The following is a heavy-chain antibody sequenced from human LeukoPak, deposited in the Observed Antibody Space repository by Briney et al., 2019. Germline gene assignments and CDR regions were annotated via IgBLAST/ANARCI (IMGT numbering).Heavy chain of an antibody. D-gene: IGHD3-10*01. Sequence: GGSLRLSCAASGFTFSSYGMHWVRQAPGKGLEWVAVISYDGSNKYYADSVKGRFTISRDNSRNTLYLQMNSLRAEDTAVYYCATDITMVRGVSYGMDVWGQGTTVTVSS. CDR1: GFTFSSYG. V-gene: IGHV3-30*19. CDR3: ATDITMVRGVSYGMDV. CDR2: ISYDGSNK. J-gene: IGHJ6*02.